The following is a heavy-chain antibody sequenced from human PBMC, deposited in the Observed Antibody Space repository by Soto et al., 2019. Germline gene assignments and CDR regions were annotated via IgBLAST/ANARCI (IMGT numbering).Heavy chain of an antibody. CDR1: GFTFSDYY. V-gene: IGHV3-15*01. D-gene: IGHD4-17*01. CDR2: IKSKTDGGTT. CDR3: TTLGLYGRLDP. J-gene: IGHJ5*02. Sequence: PGGSLRLSCAASGFTFSDYYMSWVRQAPGKGLEWVGRIKSKTDGGTTDYAAPVKGRFTISRDDSKNTLYLQMNSLKTEDTAVYYCTTLGLYGRLDPWGQGTLVTVSS.